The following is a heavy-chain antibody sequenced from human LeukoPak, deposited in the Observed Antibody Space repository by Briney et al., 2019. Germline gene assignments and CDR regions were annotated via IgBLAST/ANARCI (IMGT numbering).Heavy chain of an antibody. CDR1: GFTVISYY. D-gene: IGHD6-19*01. CDR3: ARAGHSSGWYTASDS. V-gene: IGHV3-53*01. J-gene: IGHJ4*02. CDR2: IYSGGGT. Sequence: PGGSLRLSCAASGFTVISYYMSWVRQAPGKGLEWVSVIYSGGGTYYTDSVRGRFTISRDNSKNTLYLQMNSLRVDDTAMYYCARAGHSSGWYTASDSWGQGTLVTVSS.